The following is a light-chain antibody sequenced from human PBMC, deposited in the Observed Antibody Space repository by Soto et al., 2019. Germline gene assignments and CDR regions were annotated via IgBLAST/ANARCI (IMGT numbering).Light chain of an antibody. Sequence: EIVLAQSPGTLSLSPGERATLSCRASQSVSSNLAWYQQKPGHAPRLLIYGASTRATGIPARFSGSGSGTGFTLTISSLQSEDFAVYYCQQYNNWPQTFGQGTKVDIK. CDR1: QSVSSN. CDR3: QQYNNWPQT. V-gene: IGKV3-15*01. CDR2: GAS. J-gene: IGKJ1*01.